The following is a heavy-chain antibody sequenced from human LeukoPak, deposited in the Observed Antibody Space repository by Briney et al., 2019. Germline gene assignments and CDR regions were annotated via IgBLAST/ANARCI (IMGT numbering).Heavy chain of an antibody. CDR2: INHSGST. D-gene: IGHD6-13*01. V-gene: IGHV4-34*01. J-gene: IGHJ5*02. CDR1: GGSFSGCY. CDR3: ARGLAAAGKRRFDP. Sequence: KSSETLSLTCAVYGGSFSGCYWSWIRQPPGKGLEWIGEINHSGSTNYNPSLKSRVTISVDTSKNQFSLKLSPVTAADTAVYYCARGLAAAGKRRFDPWGQGTLVTVSS.